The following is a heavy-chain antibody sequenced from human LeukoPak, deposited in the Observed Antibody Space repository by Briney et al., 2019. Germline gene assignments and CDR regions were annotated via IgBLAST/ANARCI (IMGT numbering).Heavy chain of an antibody. CDR1: GFTFDDYA. V-gene: IGHV3-9*01. CDR3: AKDIDGLLWFGYYFDY. Sequence: PGGSLRLSCAASGFTFDDYAMPWVRQAPGKGLEWVSGISWNSGSIGYADSVKGRFTISRDNAKNSLYLQMNSLRAEDTALYYCAKDIDGLLWFGYYFDYWGQGTLVAVSS. J-gene: IGHJ4*02. D-gene: IGHD3-10*01. CDR2: ISWNSGSI.